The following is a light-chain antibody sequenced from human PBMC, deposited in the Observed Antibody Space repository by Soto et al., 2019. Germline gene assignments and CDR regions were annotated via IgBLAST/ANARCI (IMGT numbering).Light chain of an antibody. CDR3: AAWDDSLNGVV. J-gene: IGLJ2*01. CDR2: SHN. CDR1: SSNIGANT. V-gene: IGLV1-44*01. Sequence: QSVLTQPPSASGTPGQRVTISCSGSSSNIGANTVNWYQQLPGTAPKLLIYSHNQRPSGVPDRFSASKSGTSASLAISGLQSEDEADYYCAAWDDSLNGVVFGGGTQLTVL.